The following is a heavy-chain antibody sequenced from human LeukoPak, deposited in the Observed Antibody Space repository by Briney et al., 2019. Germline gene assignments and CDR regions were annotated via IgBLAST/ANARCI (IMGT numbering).Heavy chain of an antibody. J-gene: IGHJ4*02. CDR1: GGSISSYY. V-gene: IGHV4-59*01. Sequence: SETLSLTCTVSGGSISSYYWSWIRQPPGKGLEWIGYIYYSGSTNYNPSLKSRVTISVDTSKNQFSLKLSSVTATDTAVYYCARGDYGDTPGTDLGQGTLVTVSS. D-gene: IGHD4-17*01. CDR2: IYYSGST. CDR3: ARGDYGDTPGTD.